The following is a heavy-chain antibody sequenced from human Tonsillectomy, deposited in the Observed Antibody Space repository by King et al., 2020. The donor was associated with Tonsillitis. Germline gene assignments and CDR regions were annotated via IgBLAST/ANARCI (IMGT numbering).Heavy chain of an antibody. CDR2: IYWNDDK. J-gene: IGHJ6*02. CDR3: AHRGGDQWLEFYYFFCMDV. CDR1: GFSLSTSGVG. Sequence: TLQESGPTLVKPTQTLTLTCTFSGFSLSTSGVGVGWIRQPPGKALEWLALIYWNDDKRYSPSLKSRLTITKDTSKNQVVLTMTNMDPVDTATYYCAHRGGDQWLEFYYFFCMDVWGQGTTVTVSS. V-gene: IGHV2-5*01. D-gene: IGHD6-19*01.